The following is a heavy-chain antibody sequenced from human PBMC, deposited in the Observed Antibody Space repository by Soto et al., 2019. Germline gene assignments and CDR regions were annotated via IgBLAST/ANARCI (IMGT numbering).Heavy chain of an antibody. Sequence: PSETMSLTCTVSGGSISTYYWSWIRQPPGKGLEWIGYIYYSGSTYYNPSLKSRVTISVDTSKNQFSLKLSSVTAADTAVYYCARACYYDSSGYSHWGQGTLVTVSS. CDR1: GGSISTYY. J-gene: IGHJ4*02. D-gene: IGHD3-22*01. CDR3: ARACYYDSSGYSH. V-gene: IGHV4-59*08. CDR2: IYYSGST.